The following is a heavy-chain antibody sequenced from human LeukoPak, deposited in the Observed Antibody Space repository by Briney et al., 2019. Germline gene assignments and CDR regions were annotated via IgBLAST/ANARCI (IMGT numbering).Heavy chain of an antibody. CDR2: ISSSSSYI. Sequence: PGGSLRLPCAASGFTFSTYSMNWVRQAPGKGLEWVSSISSSSSYIYYADSVRGRFTISRDNAKKSLYLQMNSLRAEDTAVYYCARDLITMVRGVMGYWGQGTLVTVSS. J-gene: IGHJ4*02. CDR1: GFTFSTYS. V-gene: IGHV3-21*01. CDR3: ARDLITMVRGVMGY. D-gene: IGHD3-10*01.